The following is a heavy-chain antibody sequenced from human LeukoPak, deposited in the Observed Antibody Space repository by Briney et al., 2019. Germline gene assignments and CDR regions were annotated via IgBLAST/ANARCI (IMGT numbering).Heavy chain of an antibody. V-gene: IGHV3-23*01. Sequence: GGSLRLSCAASGLTFSVCAMSWVRQAPGKGLEWVSSISPSGDGTFYADSVRGRFTISRDNSRNTLWLQMNSLRAEDTAIYYCAKYYDSSGYYYFDYWGQGTLVTVSS. CDR3: AKYYDSSGYYYFDY. CDR1: GLTFSVCA. CDR2: ISPSGDGT. J-gene: IGHJ4*02. D-gene: IGHD3-22*01.